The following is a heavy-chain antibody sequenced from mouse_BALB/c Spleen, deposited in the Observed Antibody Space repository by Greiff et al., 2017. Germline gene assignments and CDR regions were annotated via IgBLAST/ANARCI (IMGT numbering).Heavy chain of an antibody. D-gene: IGHD1-2*01. CDR3: ARRNYYGYEEFFDY. CDR2: IDPANGNT. V-gene: IGHV14-3*02. Sequence: VQLQQSGAELVKPGASVKLSCTASGFNIKDTYMHWVKQRPEQGLEWIGRIDPANGNTKYDPKFQGKATITADTSSNTAYLQLSSLTSEDTAVYYCARRNYYGYEEFFDYWGQGTTLTVSS. J-gene: IGHJ2*01. CDR1: GFNIKDTY.